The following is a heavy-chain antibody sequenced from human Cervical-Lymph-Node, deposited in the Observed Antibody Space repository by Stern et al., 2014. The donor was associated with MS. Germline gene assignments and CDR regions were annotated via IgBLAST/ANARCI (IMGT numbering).Heavy chain of an antibody. Sequence: VQLEESGTEVKKPGASVLVSCKASGYTFTTYGITWVRQAPGQGLEWMGWISADSGNTKYAQKFQDRVTMTRDTTTGTAYMEVRSLRSEDTAVYYCARDKMHAFEYWGQGTQVTVPS. CDR2: ISADSGNT. J-gene: IGHJ4*02. CDR1: GYTFTTYG. D-gene: IGHD2-8*01. V-gene: IGHV1-18*01. CDR3: ARDKMHAFEY.